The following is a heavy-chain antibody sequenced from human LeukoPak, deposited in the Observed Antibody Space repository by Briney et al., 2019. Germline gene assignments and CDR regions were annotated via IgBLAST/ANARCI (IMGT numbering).Heavy chain of an antibody. Sequence: GGSLRLSCAAPGFTFSNYAMSWVRQAPGKGLGWVSAITGSGGNTYYAESVKGRFTISRDNSKNTLYLQMNSLRAEDTAVYYCAQWGDFDVLSGYYVPDFWGQGTLVTVSS. J-gene: IGHJ4*02. CDR3: AQWGDFDVLSGYYVPDF. CDR1: GFTFSNYA. CDR2: ITGSGGNT. V-gene: IGHV3-23*01. D-gene: IGHD3-9*01.